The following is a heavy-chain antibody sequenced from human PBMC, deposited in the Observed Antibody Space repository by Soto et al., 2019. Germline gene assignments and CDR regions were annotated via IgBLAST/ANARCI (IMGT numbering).Heavy chain of an antibody. CDR2: ISWDSGTI. J-gene: IGHJ6*02. V-gene: IGHV3-9*01. CDR1: GFTFGDHA. D-gene: IGHD3-3*01. Sequence: EVQLVESGGDLVQPGGSLRLSCAASGFTFGDHAMHWVRQVPGRGLEWVSGISWDSGTIDYGDSVNGRFTISRDNAKNSLYLQMNSLRPEDTAVYFCAKDNGGVLSGPRGGSYAYYGMDVWGQGTTVTVSS. CDR3: AKDNGGVLSGPRGGSYAYYGMDV.